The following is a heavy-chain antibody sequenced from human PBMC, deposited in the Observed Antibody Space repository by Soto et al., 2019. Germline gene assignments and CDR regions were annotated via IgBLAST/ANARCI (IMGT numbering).Heavy chain of an antibody. D-gene: IGHD3-16*02. Sequence: QVQLVESGGGVVQPGRSLRLSCAASGFTFSTYGMHWVRQAPGKGLEWVAVISRDGKTEYYAVTVKGRFAVSRDNTKNTVNLQITSLRGEDTVYYYCTKEGGIPETTTSYRFDYWGQGTLVTVSS. CDR1: GFTFSTYG. CDR2: ISRDGKTE. V-gene: IGHV3-30*18. J-gene: IGHJ4*02. CDR3: TKEGGIPETTTSYRFDY.